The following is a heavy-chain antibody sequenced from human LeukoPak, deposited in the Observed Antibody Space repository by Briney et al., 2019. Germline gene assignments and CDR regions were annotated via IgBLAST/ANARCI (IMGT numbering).Heavy chain of an antibody. V-gene: IGHV3-7*03. D-gene: IGHD3-3*02. J-gene: IGHJ4*02. CDR1: GFTFGTYS. CDR2: ISKVENT. Sequence: PGGCLRVSCVASGFTFGTYSMNWVRQVPGKGLEWGARISKVENTKYADSVKGRFTISRDSAKNRMYLQMKNLRVDDTAGYYCAKGPGGVVPGRLNIFGVVHYWGQGTLVTVSP. CDR3: AKGPGGVVPGRLNIFGVVHY.